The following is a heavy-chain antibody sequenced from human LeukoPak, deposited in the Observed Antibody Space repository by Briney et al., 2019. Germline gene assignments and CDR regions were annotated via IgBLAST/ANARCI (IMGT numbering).Heavy chain of an antibody. CDR3: ARGVGLGEDFFDY. CDR1: GGSISSYY. V-gene: IGHV4-59*01. D-gene: IGHD3-3*01. J-gene: IGHJ4*02. Sequence: SETLSLTCTVSGGSISSYYWSWIRQPPGKGLEWIGYIYYSGSTNYNPSLKSRVTISVDTSKNQFSLKLSSVTAADTAVYYCARGVGLGEDFFDYWGQGTLVTVSS. CDR2: IYYSGST.